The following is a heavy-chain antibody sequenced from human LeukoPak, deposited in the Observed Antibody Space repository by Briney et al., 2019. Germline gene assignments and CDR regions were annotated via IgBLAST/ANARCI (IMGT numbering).Heavy chain of an antibody. CDR2: IWYDGSNK. CDR1: GFTFSSYG. J-gene: IGHJ4*02. D-gene: IGHD2/OR15-2a*01. Sequence: GRSLRLSCAASGFTFSSYGMHWVRQAPGKGLEWVALIWYDGSNKYYADSVKGRLTISRDNSKNTLYLQMNSLRAEDTAVYYCAREGPRGNSQFDYWGRGTLVTVSS. CDR3: AREGPRGNSQFDY. V-gene: IGHV3-33*01.